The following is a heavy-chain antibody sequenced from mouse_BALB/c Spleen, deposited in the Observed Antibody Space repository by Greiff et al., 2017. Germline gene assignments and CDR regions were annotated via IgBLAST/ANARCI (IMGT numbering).Heavy chain of an antibody. J-gene: IGHJ3*01. CDR3: ARGGGLRPWFAY. V-gene: IGHV5-15*02. Sequence: EVQGVESGGGLVQPGGSRKLSCAASGFTFSDYGMAWVRQAPGKGPEWVAFISNLAYSIYYADTVTGRFTISRENAKNTLYLEMSSLRSEDTAMYYCARGGGLRPWFAYWGQGTLVTVSA. CDR1: GFTFSDYG. CDR2: ISNLAYSI. D-gene: IGHD2-4*01.